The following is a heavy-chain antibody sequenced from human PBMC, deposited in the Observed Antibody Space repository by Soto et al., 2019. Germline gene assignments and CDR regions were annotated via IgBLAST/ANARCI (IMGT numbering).Heavy chain of an antibody. CDR2: TIPIFGTA. V-gene: IGHV1-69*01. D-gene: IGHD3-10*02. CDR3: ARERCSGSYYRVGYYYSGMDI. Sequence: QVQLVQSGAEVREPGSSVKVSCKASGGTFSSYAISWLRQAPGQGLEWMGGTIPIFGTASYAQKFQGRVKITAAESTSTAYMELSSLRTEDTAVYYCARERCSGSYYRVGYYYSGMDIWGQGPTVTVSS. J-gene: IGHJ6*02. CDR1: GGTFSSYA.